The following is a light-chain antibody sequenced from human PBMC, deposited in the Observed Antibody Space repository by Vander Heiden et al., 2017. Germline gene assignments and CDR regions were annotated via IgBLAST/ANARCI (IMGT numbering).Light chain of an antibody. Sequence: QPALTQPASVPGHPGQSITISCTGTSSDVGSYNLVSWYQHHPGKAPKLMIYEVSKRPSGVSNRFSGSKSGNTASLTISGLQAEDEADYYCCSYAGSSTFVFGGGTKLTVL. CDR1: SSDVGSYNL. CDR3: CSYAGSSTFV. CDR2: EVS. V-gene: IGLV2-23*02. J-gene: IGLJ2*01.